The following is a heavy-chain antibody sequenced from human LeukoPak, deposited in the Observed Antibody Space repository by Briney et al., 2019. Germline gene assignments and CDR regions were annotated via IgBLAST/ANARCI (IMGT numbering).Heavy chain of an antibody. J-gene: IGHJ4*02. CDR3: TRDSPGRRSAAIPGMNY. D-gene: IGHD2-2*02. CDR1: GFTFGDYA. Sequence: GGSLRLSCTASGFTFGDYAMSWVRQAPGKGLEWVGFIRSKAYGGTTEYAASVKGRFTISRDDSKSIAYLQMNSLKTEDTAVYYCTRDSPGRRSAAIPGMNYWGQGTLVTVSS. CDR2: IRSKAYGGTT. V-gene: IGHV3-49*04.